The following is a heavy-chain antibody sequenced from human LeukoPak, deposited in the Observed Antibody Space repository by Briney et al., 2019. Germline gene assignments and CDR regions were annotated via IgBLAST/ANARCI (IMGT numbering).Heavy chain of an antibody. D-gene: IGHD1-1*01. CDR2: INPNSGGT. J-gene: IGHJ4*02. CDR3: ARDAGTSPGSSSYFDY. Sequence: ASVKVSCKASGYTFTGYYMHWVRQAPGQGLEWMGWINPNSGGTNYAQTFQGRVTMTRYTSISTAYMELSRLRSDDPAVYYCARDAGTSPGSSSYFDYWGQGTLVTVSS. V-gene: IGHV1-2*02. CDR1: GYTFTGYY.